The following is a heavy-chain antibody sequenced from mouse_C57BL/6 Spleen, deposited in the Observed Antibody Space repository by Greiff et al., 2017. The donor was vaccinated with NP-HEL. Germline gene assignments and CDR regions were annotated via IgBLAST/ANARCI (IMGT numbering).Heavy chain of an antibody. CDR1: GYTFTSYW. V-gene: IGHV1-69*01. D-gene: IGHD2-5*01. CDR2: IDPSDSYT. J-gene: IGHJ1*03. CDR3: ARGRSNYWYFDV. Sequence: VKLQQPGAELVMPGASVKLSCKASGYTFTSYWMHWVKQRPGQGLEWIGEIDPSDSYTNYNQKFKGKSTLTVDKSSSTAYMQLSSLTSEDSAVYYCARGRSNYWYFDVWGTGTTVTVSS.